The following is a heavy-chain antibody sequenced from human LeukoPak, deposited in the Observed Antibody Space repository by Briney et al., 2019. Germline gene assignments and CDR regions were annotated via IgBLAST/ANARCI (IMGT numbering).Heavy chain of an antibody. CDR2: INHSGST. D-gene: IGHD3-9*01. V-gene: IGHV4-34*01. J-gene: IGHJ5*02. CDR3: ARGEGLRYFDWLFDSNWLDP. Sequence: SETLSLTCAVYGGSFSGYYWSWIRQPPGKGLEWIGEINHSGSTNYNPSLKSRVTISVDTSKNQFSLKLSSVTAADTAVYYCARGEGLRYFDWLFDSNWLDPWGQGTLVTVSS. CDR1: GGSFSGYY.